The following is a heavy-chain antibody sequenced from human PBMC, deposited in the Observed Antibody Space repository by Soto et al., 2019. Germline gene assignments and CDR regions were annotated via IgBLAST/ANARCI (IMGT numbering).Heavy chain of an antibody. V-gene: IGHV3-15*01. CDR3: TSAMTTVTTPEYY. Sequence: GGSLRLSCAASGFTFSNAWMSWVRQAPGKGLEWVGRIKSKTDGGTTDYAAPVKGRFTISRDDSKNTLFLQMNSLKTEDTAVYYCTSAMTTVTTPEYYWGQGTLVTVSS. CDR1: GFTFSNAW. J-gene: IGHJ4*02. D-gene: IGHD4-4*01. CDR2: IKSKTDGGTT.